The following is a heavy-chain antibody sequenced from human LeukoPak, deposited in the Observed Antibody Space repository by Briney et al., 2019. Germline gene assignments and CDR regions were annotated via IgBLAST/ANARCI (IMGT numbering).Heavy chain of an antibody. CDR1: GFTFNTFG. CDR2: IWSDGSYK. CDR3: ARSTTVTTNNWFDP. Sequence: GRSLRLSCAASGFTFNTFGMHWVRQAPGKGLEWVAVIWSDGSYKYYADSVKGRFTISRDDSKNTLYLEMNSLRAEDTAAYYCARSTTVTTNNWFDPWGQGTLVTVSS. V-gene: IGHV3-33*01. D-gene: IGHD4-17*01. J-gene: IGHJ5*02.